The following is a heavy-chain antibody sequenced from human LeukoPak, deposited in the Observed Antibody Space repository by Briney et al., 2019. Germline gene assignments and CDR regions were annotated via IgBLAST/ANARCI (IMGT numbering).Heavy chain of an antibody. Sequence: PSETLSLTCAVYGGSFSGYYWSWIRQPPGKGLEWIGEINHSGSTNYNPSLKSRVTISVDTSKNQFSLKLSSVTAADTAVYYCARRFGPAAYDYWGQGTLVTVSS. D-gene: IGHD2-2*01. CDR1: GGSFSGYY. V-gene: IGHV4-34*01. CDR2: INHSGST. J-gene: IGHJ4*02. CDR3: ARRFGPAAYDY.